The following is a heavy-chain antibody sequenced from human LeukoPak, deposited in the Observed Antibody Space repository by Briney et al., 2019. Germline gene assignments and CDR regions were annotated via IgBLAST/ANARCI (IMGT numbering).Heavy chain of an antibody. CDR2: IKQDGSEK. V-gene: IGHV3-7*04. CDR1: GFTFSSYW. D-gene: IGHD5-18*01. CDR3: ARGVDTATTFDY. Sequence: SGGSLRLSCVASGFTFSSYWMSWVRQAPGKGLEWVANIKQDGSEKYYVDSVKGRFTFSRDNAKNSLFLQMNSLRAEDTAVYYCARGVDTATTFDYWGQGTLVTV. J-gene: IGHJ4*02.